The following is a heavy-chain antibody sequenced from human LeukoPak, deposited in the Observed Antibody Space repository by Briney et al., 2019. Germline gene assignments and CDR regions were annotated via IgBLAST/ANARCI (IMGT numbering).Heavy chain of an antibody. J-gene: IGHJ4*02. CDR3: ARVSLYYGNFDY. CDR1: GGSISSGGYY. D-gene: IGHD3-3*01. CDR2: IYYSGST. Sequence: SETLPLTCTVSGGSISSGGYYWSWIRQHPGKGLEWIGYIYYSGSTYYNPSLKSRVTISVDTSKNQFSLKLSSVTAADTAVYYCARVSLYYGNFDYWGQGTLVTVSS. V-gene: IGHV4-31*03.